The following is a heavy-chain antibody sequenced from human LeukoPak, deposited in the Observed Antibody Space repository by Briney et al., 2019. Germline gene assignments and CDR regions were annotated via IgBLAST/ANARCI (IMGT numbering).Heavy chain of an antibody. CDR3: AKDPWKYEGGFEY. D-gene: IGHD1-7*01. CDR1: GFTFSSYG. J-gene: IGHJ4*02. V-gene: IGHV3-30*18. CDR2: ISYDGSNK. Sequence: TGGSLRLSCAASGFTFSSYGMHWVRQAPGKGLEWVAVISYDGSNKYYADSVKGRFTISRDNSKNTLYLQMNSLRAEDTAVYYCAKDPWKYEGGFEYWGQGTLVTVSS.